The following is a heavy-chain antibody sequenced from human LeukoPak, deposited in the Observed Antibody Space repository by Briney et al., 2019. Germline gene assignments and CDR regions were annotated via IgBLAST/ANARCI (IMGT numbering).Heavy chain of an antibody. J-gene: IGHJ6*03. D-gene: IGHD1-7*01. Sequence: SETLSLTCTVSGGSASSSSSYWAWIRQPPGRGLEWIGSVYYSGTTYYNTSLESRVTISEDTSGNRFSLMLSSVTAADTAVYYCVRQNSDYYYYYLDVWGEGTTVIVSS. CDR2: VYYSGTT. CDR1: GGSASSSSSY. CDR3: VRQNSDYYYYYLDV. V-gene: IGHV4-39*01.